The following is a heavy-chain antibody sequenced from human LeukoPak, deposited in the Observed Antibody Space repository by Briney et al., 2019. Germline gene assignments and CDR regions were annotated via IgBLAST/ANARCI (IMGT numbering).Heavy chain of an antibody. Sequence: GGSLRLSCAASGFTFSSYAMSWVRQAPGKGLEWVSAISGSGGSTYYADSVKGRFTISRDNSKNTLYLQMNSLRAEDTAVYYCAKGPPIRITMVRGAPDYWGQGTLVTVSS. V-gene: IGHV3-23*01. CDR3: AKGPPIRITMVRGAPDY. CDR2: ISGSGGST. J-gene: IGHJ4*02. D-gene: IGHD3-10*01. CDR1: GFTFSSYA.